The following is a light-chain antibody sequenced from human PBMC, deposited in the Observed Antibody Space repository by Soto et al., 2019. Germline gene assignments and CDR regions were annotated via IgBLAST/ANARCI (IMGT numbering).Light chain of an antibody. V-gene: IGLV2-23*01. CDR3: CSYAGSSTYVV. Sequence: QSVLTQPASVSGSPGQSITISCTGTSSDVGSYNLVSWYQQHPVKAPKLMIYEGSKRPSGGSNRFSGSKSGNTASLTISGLQAEDEADYYCCSYAGSSTYVVVGGGTKLTVL. CDR2: EGS. J-gene: IGLJ2*01. CDR1: SSDVGSYNL.